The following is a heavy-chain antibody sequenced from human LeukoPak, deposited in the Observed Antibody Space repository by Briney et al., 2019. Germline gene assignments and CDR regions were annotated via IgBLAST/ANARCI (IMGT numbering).Heavy chain of an antibody. Sequence: PGGSLRRSCTASGFTFGDYAMSWFRQAQGKGLEWVGFIRSKAYGGTTEYAASVKGRFTISRDDSKSIAYLQMNSLKTEDTAVYYCTRPFSGIAVAGTGFDYWGQGTLVTVSS. D-gene: IGHD6-19*01. CDR2: IRSKAYGGTT. V-gene: IGHV3-49*03. CDR1: GFTFGDYA. J-gene: IGHJ4*02. CDR3: TRPFSGIAVAGTGFDY.